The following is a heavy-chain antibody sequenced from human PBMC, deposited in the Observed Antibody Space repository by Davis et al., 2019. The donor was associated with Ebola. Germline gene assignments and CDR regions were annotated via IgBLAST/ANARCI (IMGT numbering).Heavy chain of an antibody. D-gene: IGHD2-8*01. CDR2: IKQDGSEK. V-gene: IGHV3-7*04. CDR3: AKERATNTDFYYGLDV. Sequence: GGSLRLSCAASGFNFRDYWMSWVRQAPGKGLEWVASIKQDGSEKDYVDSVKGRFTISRDNAKTSVFLEMNSLRVEDTAVYYCAKERATNTDFYYGLDVWGSGTTVSVSS. J-gene: IGHJ6*04. CDR1: GFNFRDYW.